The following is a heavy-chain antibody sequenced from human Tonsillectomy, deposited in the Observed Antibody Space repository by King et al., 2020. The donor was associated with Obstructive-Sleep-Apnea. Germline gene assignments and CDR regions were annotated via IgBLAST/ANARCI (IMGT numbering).Heavy chain of an antibody. D-gene: IGHD6-13*01. CDR2: IYPCYYDT. CDR3: ARQVLSSRSRYYDY. V-gene: IGHV5-51*01. CDR1: GYSFTSYW. Sequence: EVQLVESGAEVKKPRVTLKMLCKGSGYSFTSYWIGCVRHMPGKGLEWLGIIYPCYYDTRYRPAFQGQVTISADKFISTAYLQLSSLKASDTAMYYCARQVLSSRSRYYDYWGQGTLVTVSS. J-gene: IGHJ4*02.